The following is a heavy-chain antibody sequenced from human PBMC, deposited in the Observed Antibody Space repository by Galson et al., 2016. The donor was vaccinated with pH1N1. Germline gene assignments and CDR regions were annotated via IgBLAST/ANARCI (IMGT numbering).Heavy chain of an antibody. J-gene: IGHJ2*01. CDR2: IIPILGST. V-gene: IGHV1-69*13. D-gene: IGHD3-10*01. CDR1: GGTFNSNG. CDR3: AREDYLDVDLSDWYFDL. Sequence: SVKVSCKASGGTFNSNGISWLRQAPGQGLEWMGRIIPILGSTNYAQKFQGKITITADESTSTAYMELNSLRSEDTALYYCAREDYLDVDLSDWYFDLWGRGTLVPVSS.